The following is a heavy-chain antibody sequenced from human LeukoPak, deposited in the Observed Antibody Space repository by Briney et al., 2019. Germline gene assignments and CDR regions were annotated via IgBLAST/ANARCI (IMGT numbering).Heavy chain of an antibody. CDR2: ISSSGSTI. D-gene: IGHD3-3*01. CDR1: GFTFSSYE. J-gene: IGHJ6*03. CDR3: ARDYDFWSDPWGETYYYYMDV. V-gene: IGHV3-48*03. Sequence: GGSLRLSCAASGFTFSSYEMNWVRQAPGKGLEWVSYISSSGSTIYYADSVKGRFTISRDNAKNSLYLQMNSLRAEDTAVYYCARDYDFWSDPWGETYYYYMDVWGKGTTVTVSS.